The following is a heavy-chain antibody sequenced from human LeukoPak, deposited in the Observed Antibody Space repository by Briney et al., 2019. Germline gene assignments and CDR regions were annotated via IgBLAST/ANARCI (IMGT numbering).Heavy chain of an antibody. CDR3: ARGNLIGDY. Sequence: LSLTCAVSGGSISSGIYYMSWIRQAPGKGLEWVSYISSSGSTIYYADSVKGRFTISRDNAKNSLYLQMNSLRAEDTAVYYCARGNLIGDYWGQGTLVTVSS. CDR2: ISSSGSTI. J-gene: IGHJ4*02. V-gene: IGHV3-11*04. CDR1: GGSISSGIYY.